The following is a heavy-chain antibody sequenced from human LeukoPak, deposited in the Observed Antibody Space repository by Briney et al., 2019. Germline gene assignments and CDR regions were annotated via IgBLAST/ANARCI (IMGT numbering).Heavy chain of an antibody. V-gene: IGHV4-38-2*01. D-gene: IGHD7-27*01. Sequence: SETLSLTCAVSGYSISSGYYWSWIRQPPGKGLEWIGTIHHSGMTYYNPSLKSRVTISVDTSKNQFSLKLSSVTAAGTAVYYCARYTETNSGYSFDYWGQGTLVTVSS. CDR1: GYSISSGYY. CDR3: ARYTETNSGYSFDY. CDR2: IHHSGMT. J-gene: IGHJ4*02.